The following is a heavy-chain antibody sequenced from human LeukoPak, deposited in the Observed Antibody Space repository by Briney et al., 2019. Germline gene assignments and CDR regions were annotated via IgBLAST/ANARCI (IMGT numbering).Heavy chain of an antibody. CDR3: AKDQGITMIVPRAFDI. J-gene: IGHJ3*02. CDR1: GFTFSSYA. CDR2: ISGSGGST. V-gene: IGHV3-23*01. Sequence: PGGSLRLSCAASGFTFSSYAMSWVRQAPGKGLEWVSAISGSGGSTYYADSVKGRFTISRDNSKNTLYLQMNSLRAEDTAVYYCAKDQGITMIVPRAFDIWGQGTMVTVSS. D-gene: IGHD3-22*01.